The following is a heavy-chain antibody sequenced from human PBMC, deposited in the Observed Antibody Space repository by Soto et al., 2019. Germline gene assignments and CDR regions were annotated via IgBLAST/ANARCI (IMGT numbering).Heavy chain of an antibody. CDR1: GGSISSYY. J-gene: IGHJ4*02. D-gene: IGHD4-17*01. CDR2: IYYSGST. Sequence: QVQLQESGPGLVKPSETLSLTCTVSGGSISSYYWSWIRQPPGKGLEWIGYIYYSGSTNYNPSLKSRVTTSVNTSKNPLALKLSSVTAADTAVYYWARRYGYYFDYWGQGTLVTVSS. V-gene: IGHV4-59*08. CDR3: ARRYGYYFDY.